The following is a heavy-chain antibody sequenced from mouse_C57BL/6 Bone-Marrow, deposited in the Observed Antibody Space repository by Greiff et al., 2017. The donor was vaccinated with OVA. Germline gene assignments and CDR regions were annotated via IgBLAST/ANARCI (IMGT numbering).Heavy chain of an antibody. CDR3: TRGITAGRSCGGGVDY. J-gene: IGHJ2*01. Sequence: DVKLVESGGGLVQPGGSMKLSCAASGFTFSDAWMDWVRQSPEKGLEWVAEIRNKANNHATYYAESVKGRFTISRDDSKSSVYLQMNSLRAEDTGIYYCTRGITAGRSCGGGVDYWGQGTTLTVSS. D-gene: IGHD1-1*01. CDR1: GFTFSDAW. CDR2: IRNKANNHAT. V-gene: IGHV6-6*01.